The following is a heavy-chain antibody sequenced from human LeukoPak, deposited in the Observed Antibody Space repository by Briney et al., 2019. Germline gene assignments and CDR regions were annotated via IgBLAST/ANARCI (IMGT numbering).Heavy chain of an antibody. V-gene: IGHV3-33*06. CDR1: GFTFSSYG. J-gene: IGHJ4*02. Sequence: GGFLRLSCAASGFTFSSYGMHWVRQAPGKGLEWVAVIWYDGSNKYYADSVKGRFTISRDNSKNTLYLQMNSLRAEDTAVYYCAKGGIVEPYWGQGALVTVSS. CDR2: IWYDGSNK. CDR3: AKGGIVEPY. D-gene: IGHD1-26*01.